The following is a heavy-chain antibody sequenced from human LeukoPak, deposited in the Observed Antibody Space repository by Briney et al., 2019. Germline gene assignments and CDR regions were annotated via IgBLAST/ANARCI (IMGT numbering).Heavy chain of an antibody. CDR2: IFYSGST. D-gene: IGHD3-10*02. CDR1: GGSISTSSYY. J-gene: IGHJ4*02. V-gene: IGHV4-39*01. Sequence: SETLSLTCTVSGGSISTSSYYWGWVRQPPGKGLEWIGNIFYSGSTYYNPSLKSRVTISVDTSKNQFSLKLSSVTAADTAVYYCARQPRFGLLDYWGQGTLVTVSS. CDR3: ARQPRFGLLDY.